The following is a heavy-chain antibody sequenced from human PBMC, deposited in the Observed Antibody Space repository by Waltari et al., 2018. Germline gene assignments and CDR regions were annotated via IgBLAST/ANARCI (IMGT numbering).Heavy chain of an antibody. CDR2: SRGYKGNT. D-gene: IGHD3-3*01. Sequence: QVQLVQSGAEVKKPGASVKVSCKASGYTFRNYGVSWVRQAPGQGLEGMGWSRGYKGNTNDAKNCEGSVTMTRDTSTTTAYMEVTGLRSDDTAVYFCARMMEWLKDGMDVWGQGTTVTVTS. CDR1: GYTFRNYG. CDR3: ARMMEWLKDGMDV. J-gene: IGHJ6*02. V-gene: IGHV1-18*01.